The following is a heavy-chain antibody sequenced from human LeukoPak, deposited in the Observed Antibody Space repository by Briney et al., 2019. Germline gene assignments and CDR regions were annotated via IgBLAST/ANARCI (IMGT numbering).Heavy chain of an antibody. CDR1: GGSISSANW. CDR2: IYHGGTI. D-gene: IGHD3-3*01. J-gene: IGHJ5*02. V-gene: IGHV4-4*02. CDR3: ARGLNYDLNP. Sequence: SETLSLTCTVSGGSISSANWWDWVRQPPGKGLKWIGEIYHGGTINYNPTLKSRVTISLDESNNQFSLRLSSVTAADTAVYYCARGLNYDLNPWGQGTLVIVSS.